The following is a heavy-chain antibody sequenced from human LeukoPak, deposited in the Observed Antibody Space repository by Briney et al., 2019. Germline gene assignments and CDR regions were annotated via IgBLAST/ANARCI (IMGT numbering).Heavy chain of an antibody. CDR3: ARSSYSSSSSV. CDR1: SGPVSSDS. V-gene: IGHV3-7*03. J-gene: IGHJ3*01. D-gene: IGHD6-6*01. CDR2: INSDGSEG. Sequence: ETLSLTCAVSSGPVSSDSYYWTWIRRAPGKGLEWVASINSDGSEGYYADVVKGRITISRDNAKNSLYLQINSLRAEDTAVYYCARSSYSSSSSVWGQGTMVTVSS.